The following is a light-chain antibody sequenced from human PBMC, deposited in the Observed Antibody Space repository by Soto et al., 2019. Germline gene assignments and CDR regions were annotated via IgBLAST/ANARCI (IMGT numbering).Light chain of an antibody. CDR1: QSVTIK. J-gene: IGKJ5*01. CDR3: QQRSNWPPT. Sequence: EIVMTQSPPTLSVSPGERATLSCRASQSVTIKLAWYQQKPGQPPRLLIYDASNRATGIPARFSGSGSGTDFTLTISSLEPEDFAVYYCQQRSNWPPTFGQGTRLEIK. V-gene: IGKV3-11*01. CDR2: DAS.